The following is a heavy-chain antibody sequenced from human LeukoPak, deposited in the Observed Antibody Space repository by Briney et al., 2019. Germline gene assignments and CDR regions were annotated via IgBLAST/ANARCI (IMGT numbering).Heavy chain of an antibody. CDR3: AKNAPGFMITFGGVMAPDY. J-gene: IGHJ4*02. CDR1: GFTLSSYG. CDR2: IRYDGSNK. Sequence: GRSLRLSRAASGFTLSSYGMHWVPQAPGKGLEWVAFIRYDGSNKYYADSVKGRFTISRDNSKNTLYLQMNSLRAQDTAVYYRAKNAPGFMITFGGVMAPDYWGQGTLVTVSS. D-gene: IGHD3-16*01. V-gene: IGHV3-30*02.